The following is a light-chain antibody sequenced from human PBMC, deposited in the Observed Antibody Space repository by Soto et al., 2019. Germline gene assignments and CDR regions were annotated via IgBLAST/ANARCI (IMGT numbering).Light chain of an antibody. Sequence: QLVLTQSPSASASLGASVKLTCTLSSGHSSYAIAWHQQQPEKGPRYLMKLNSDGSHSKGDGIPDRFSGSSSGAERSLTIASLQSEDEPDYYCQTWGTGIRGVFGGGTKLTVL. CDR1: SGHSSYA. CDR2: LNSDGSH. CDR3: QTWGTGIRGV. J-gene: IGLJ3*02. V-gene: IGLV4-69*01.